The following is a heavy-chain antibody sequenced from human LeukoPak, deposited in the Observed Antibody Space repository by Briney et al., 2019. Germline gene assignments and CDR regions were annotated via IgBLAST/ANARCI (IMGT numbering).Heavy chain of an antibody. CDR2: IYYSGST. CDR1: GGSISSYY. V-gene: IGHV4-59*01. J-gene: IGHJ6*02. D-gene: IGHD1-26*01. Sequence: SETLSLTCTVPGGSISSYYWSWIRQPPGKGLEWIGYIYYSGSTNYNPSLKSRVTISVDTSRNQFSLKLSSVTAADTAVYYCARGGTVRNGMDVWGQGTTVTVSS. CDR3: ARGGTVRNGMDV.